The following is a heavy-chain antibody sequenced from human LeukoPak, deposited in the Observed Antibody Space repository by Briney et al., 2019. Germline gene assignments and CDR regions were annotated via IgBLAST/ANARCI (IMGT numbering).Heavy chain of an antibody. V-gene: IGHV3-7*03. J-gene: IGHJ4*02. CDR3: ARDRPDYGDAYFDY. CDR1: GFTFSNAW. CDR2: IKQDGSEK. D-gene: IGHD4-17*01. Sequence: PGGSLRLSCAASGFTFSNAWMNWVRQAPGEGLEWVANIKQDGSEKYYVDSVKGRFTISRDNAKNSLYLQMNSLRAEDTAVYYCARDRPDYGDAYFDYWGQGTLVTVSS.